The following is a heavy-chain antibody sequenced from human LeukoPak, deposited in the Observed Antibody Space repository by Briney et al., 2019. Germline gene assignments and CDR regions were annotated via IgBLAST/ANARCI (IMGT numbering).Heavy chain of an antibody. CDR1: GFTFSSYA. Sequence: GGSLRLSCAASGFTFSSYAMSWVRQAPGKGLEWVSVISGSGGSRNYADSVKGRFTISRDNAKNSLYLQMNSLRAEDTAVYYCARVVVVPAASYYYYYGMDVWGQGTTVTVSS. V-gene: IGHV3-23*01. J-gene: IGHJ6*02. CDR3: ARVVVVPAASYYYYYGMDV. CDR2: ISGSGGSR. D-gene: IGHD2-2*01.